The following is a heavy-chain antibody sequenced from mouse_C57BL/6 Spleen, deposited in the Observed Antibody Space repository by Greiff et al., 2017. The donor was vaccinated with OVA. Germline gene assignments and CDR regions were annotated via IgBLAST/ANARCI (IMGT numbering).Heavy chain of an antibody. CDR2: ICSGGST. D-gene: IGHD6-5*01. Sequence: VKLMESGPGLVQPSQSLSITCTVSGFSLPSYGVHWVRQSPGKGLEWLGVICSGGSTDYNAAFISRLSISKDNSKSQVLFKMNSLQDDDTAIYYGARRGALSHWYFDGWGTGTTVTVSS. V-gene: IGHV2-2*01. J-gene: IGHJ1*03. CDR3: ARRGALSHWYFDG. CDR1: GFSLPSYG.